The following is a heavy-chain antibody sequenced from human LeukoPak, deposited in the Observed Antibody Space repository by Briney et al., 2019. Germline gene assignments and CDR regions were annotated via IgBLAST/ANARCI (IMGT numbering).Heavy chain of an antibody. J-gene: IGHJ5*02. CDR1: GGSISSYY. Sequence: PSETLSLTCTVSGGSISSYYWSWLRQPAGKGLEWLGRIYTSGSTNYNPSLKSRVTMSVDTSKNQFSLKLSSVTAADTAVYYCARESLYYYDSSGYSAWIWFDPWGQGTLVTVSS. D-gene: IGHD3-22*01. CDR2: IYTSGST. CDR3: ARESLYYYDSSGYSAWIWFDP. V-gene: IGHV4-4*07.